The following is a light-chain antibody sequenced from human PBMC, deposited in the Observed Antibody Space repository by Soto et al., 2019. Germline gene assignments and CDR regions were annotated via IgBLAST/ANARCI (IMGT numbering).Light chain of an antibody. CDR2: DVS. V-gene: IGLV2-14*01. CDR3: SSYTSNSTVV. CDR1: SSDVGGYNY. J-gene: IGLJ2*01. Sequence: QSALTQPASVSGSPGQSITISCTGTSSDVGGYNYVSWYQQHPGKAPKLMIFDVSNRPSGVSNNFSGSKSGNTASLTISGLQAEDEADYYCSSYTSNSTVVFGGGTKLTVL.